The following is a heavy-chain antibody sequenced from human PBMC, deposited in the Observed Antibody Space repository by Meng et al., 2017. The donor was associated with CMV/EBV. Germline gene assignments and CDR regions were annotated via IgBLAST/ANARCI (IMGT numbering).Heavy chain of an antibody. CDR2: TIPIFGTA. J-gene: IGHJ4*02. D-gene: IGHD3-16*01. Sequence: SVKVSCKASGGTFSSYAISWVRQAPGQGLEWMGGTIPIFGTANYAQKFQGRVTITTDESTSTAYMELSSLRSEDTAVYYCAKCPTNYVWGSYGDYWGQGTLVTVSS. CDR1: GGTFSSYA. V-gene: IGHV1-69*05. CDR3: AKCPTNYVWGSYGDY.